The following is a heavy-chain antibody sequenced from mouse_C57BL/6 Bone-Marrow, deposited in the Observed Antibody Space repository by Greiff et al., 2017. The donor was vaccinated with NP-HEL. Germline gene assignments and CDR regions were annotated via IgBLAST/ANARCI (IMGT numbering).Heavy chain of an antibody. D-gene: IGHD1-1*01. CDR1: GFSLTSYG. Sequence: VQLVESGPGLVQPSQSLSITCTVSGFSLTSYGVHWVRQSPGKGLEWLGVIRSGGSTDYNAAFISRLSISKDNSKSHVLFKMNRLQADDAAIYYCARNNPNDDGSSYGYAMEYWGQGTSVTVSS. CDR3: ARNNPNDDGSSYGYAMEY. J-gene: IGHJ4*01. V-gene: IGHV2-2*01. CDR2: IRSGGST.